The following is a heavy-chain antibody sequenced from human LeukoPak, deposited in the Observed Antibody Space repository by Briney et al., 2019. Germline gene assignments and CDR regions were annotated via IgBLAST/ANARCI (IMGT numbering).Heavy chain of an antibody. CDR2: IKQDGSEK. J-gene: IGHJ4*02. V-gene: IGHV3-7*01. CDR3: ARDPYDFWSGFDY. CDR1: GFTFSSYW. D-gene: IGHD3-3*01. Sequence: GGSLRLSCAASGFTFSSYWMSWVRQAPGKGLEWVANIKQDGSEKYYVDSVKGRFTISRDNAKNSLHLQMNSLRAEDTAVYYCARDPYDFWSGFDYWGQGTLVTVSS.